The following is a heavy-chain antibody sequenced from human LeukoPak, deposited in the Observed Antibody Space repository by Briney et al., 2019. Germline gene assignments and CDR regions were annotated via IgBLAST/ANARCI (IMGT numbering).Heavy chain of an antibody. D-gene: IGHD2-2*01. Sequence: GGSLRLSCAASGFTFSSYSMNWVRQAPGKGLEWVSSISSSSSYIYYADSVKGRFTISRDNAKNSLYLQMNSLRAEDTAVYYCASLVVVVPAATYYFDYWGQGTLVTVSS. CDR3: ASLVVVVPAATYYFDY. CDR2: ISSSSSYI. CDR1: GFTFSSYS. V-gene: IGHV3-21*01. J-gene: IGHJ4*02.